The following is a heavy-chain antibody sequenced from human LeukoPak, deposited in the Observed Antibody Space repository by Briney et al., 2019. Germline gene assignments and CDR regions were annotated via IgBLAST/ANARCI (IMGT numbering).Heavy chain of an antibody. CDR2: IYYSGST. CDR1: GGSISSSSYY. Sequence: KSSETLSLTCTVSGGSISSSSYYWGWIRQPPGKGLEWIGSIYYSGSTYYNPSLKSRVTISVHTSKNQFSLKLSSVTAADTAVYYCAISRRYYYDSSGLPNYWGQGTLVTVSS. J-gene: IGHJ4*02. V-gene: IGHV4-39*01. D-gene: IGHD3-22*01. CDR3: AISRRYYYDSSGLPNY.